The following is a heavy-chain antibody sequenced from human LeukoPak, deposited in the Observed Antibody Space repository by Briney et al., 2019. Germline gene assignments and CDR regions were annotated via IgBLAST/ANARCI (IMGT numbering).Heavy chain of an antibody. V-gene: IGHV3-33*08. D-gene: IGHD3-22*01. Sequence: GGSLRLSCAASGFTFSSYEMNWVRQAPGKGLEWVAVVWYDGSNKYYADSVKGRSTISRDNSKNTLYLQMNSLRAEDTAVYYCARDPGEYYYDSSPDYWGQGTLVTVSS. CDR2: VWYDGSNK. CDR3: ARDPGEYYYDSSPDY. J-gene: IGHJ4*02. CDR1: GFTFSSYE.